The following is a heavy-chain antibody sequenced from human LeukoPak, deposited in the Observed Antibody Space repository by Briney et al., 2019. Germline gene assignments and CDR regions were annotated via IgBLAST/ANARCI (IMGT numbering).Heavy chain of an antibody. D-gene: IGHD5-24*01. J-gene: IGHJ4*02. Sequence: SETLSLTCTVSGGSISSYYWSWIRQPPGKGLEWIGYIYYSGSTNYNPSLKSRVTISVDTSKNQFSLKLSSVTAADTAVYYCARLPHYNSYYFDYWGQGTLVTVSS. CDR2: IYYSGST. V-gene: IGHV4-59*01. CDR3: ARLPHYNSYYFDY. CDR1: GGSISSYY.